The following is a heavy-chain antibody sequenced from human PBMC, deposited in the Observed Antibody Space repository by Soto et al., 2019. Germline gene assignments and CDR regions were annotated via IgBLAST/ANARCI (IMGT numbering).Heavy chain of an antibody. J-gene: IGHJ5*02. Sequence: VGSLRLSCAASGFTFSSYAMSWVRQAPGKGLEWVSAISGSGGSTYYADSVKGRFTISRDNSKNTLYLQMNSLRAEDTAIYYCAKGLVVVVPAAHAPWFDPWGQGTLVTVSS. CDR2: ISGSGGST. D-gene: IGHD2-2*01. CDR1: GFTFSSYA. CDR3: AKGLVVVVPAAHAPWFDP. V-gene: IGHV3-23*01.